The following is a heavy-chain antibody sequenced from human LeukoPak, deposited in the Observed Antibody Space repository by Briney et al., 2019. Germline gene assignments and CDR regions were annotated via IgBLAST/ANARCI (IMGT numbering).Heavy chain of an antibody. D-gene: IGHD2-2*01. Sequence: SETLSLTCTVSGGSISSGGYYWSWIRQRPGKGLEWIGYIYYSGSTYYNPSLKSRVTISVDTSKNQFSLKLSSVTAADTAVYYCAREGPSSPDAFDIWGQGTMVTVSS. CDR3: AREGPSSPDAFDI. V-gene: IGHV4-31*03. CDR1: GGSISSGGYY. CDR2: IYYSGST. J-gene: IGHJ3*02.